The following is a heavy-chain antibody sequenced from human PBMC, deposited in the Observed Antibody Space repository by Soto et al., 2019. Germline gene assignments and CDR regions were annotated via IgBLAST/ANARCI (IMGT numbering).Heavy chain of an antibody. J-gene: IGHJ5*02. CDR1: GGTFSSYA. CDR3: ASTGRRVRGVIPYNWFDP. D-gene: IGHD3-10*01. Sequence: SVKVSCKASGGTFSSYAISWVRQAPGQGLEWMGGIIPIFGTANYAQRFQGRVTITADESTSTAYMELSSLRSEDTAVYYCASTGRRVRGVIPYNWFDPWGQGTLVTVSS. V-gene: IGHV1-69*13. CDR2: IIPIFGTA.